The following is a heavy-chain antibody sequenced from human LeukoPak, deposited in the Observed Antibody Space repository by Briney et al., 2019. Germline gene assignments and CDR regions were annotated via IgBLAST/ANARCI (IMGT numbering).Heavy chain of an antibody. D-gene: IGHD3-10*01. V-gene: IGHV3-43*02. CDR2: ISGDGGST. J-gene: IGHJ6*02. Sequence: GGSLRLSCVASGLTFDDYAMHWVRQAPGKGLEWVSLISGDGGSTFYADSVQGRFTISRDNARNSLFLQMNSLRDEDTAVYYCARVGRGVYGMDVWGQGTTVTVSS. CDR1: GLTFDDYA. CDR3: ARVGRGVYGMDV.